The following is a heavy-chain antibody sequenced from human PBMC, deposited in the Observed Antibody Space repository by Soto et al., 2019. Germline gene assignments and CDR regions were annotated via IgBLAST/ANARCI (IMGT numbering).Heavy chain of an antibody. CDR2: ISGSGDSR. D-gene: IGHD3-22*01. J-gene: IGHJ4*02. CDR3: AKLRDISVYYPCDY. CDR1: GFTFSSYA. Sequence: EVQLLESGGGLVQPVGSLRLSCAASGFTFSSYAMIWVRQAPGKGLEWVSGISGSGDSRYYADSVKGRFTLSRDNSKNTLFLQMNSLRDEDTAIYYCAKLRDISVYYPCDYWGQGTLVTVSS. V-gene: IGHV3-23*01.